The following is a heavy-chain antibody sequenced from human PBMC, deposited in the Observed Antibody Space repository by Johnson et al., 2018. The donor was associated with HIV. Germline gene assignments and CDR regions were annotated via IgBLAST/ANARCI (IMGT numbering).Heavy chain of an antibody. Sequence: VQLVESGGGVVQPGRSLRLSCAASGFTFSSYGMHWVRQAPGKGLAWVAFISSDGSNKYFAVPVTGRFSISRDNSKNTLSLQMNSLRAEDTAVYDCARDRGGIAEQSGAFDIWGQGTMVTVSS. CDR3: ARDRGGIAEQSGAFDI. V-gene: IGHV3-30*03. CDR1: GFTFSSYG. J-gene: IGHJ3*02. D-gene: IGHD6-13*01. CDR2: ISSDGSNK.